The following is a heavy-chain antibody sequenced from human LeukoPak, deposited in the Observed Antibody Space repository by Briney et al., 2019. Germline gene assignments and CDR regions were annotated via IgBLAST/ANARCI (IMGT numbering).Heavy chain of an antibody. CDR1: GYTFTIYG. V-gene: IGHV1-18*01. CDR2: IVASNGYT. D-gene: IGHD2-2*02. Sequence: GASVKVSCKASGYTFTIYGFSWVRQAPGQGLEWLGWIVASNGYTNYAQKVQGRVTLTTDTSTSTAYMELRSLRSDDTAVYYCARDQPSCSGPSCYTYYYYGMDVWGQGTTVTVSS. CDR3: ARDQPSCSGPSCYTYYYYGMDV. J-gene: IGHJ6*02.